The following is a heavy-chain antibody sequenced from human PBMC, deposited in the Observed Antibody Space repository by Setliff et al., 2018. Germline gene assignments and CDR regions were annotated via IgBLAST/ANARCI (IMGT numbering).Heavy chain of an antibody. CDR3: ARVRMVQGYYEFDY. V-gene: IGHV4-61*02. CDR2: IYTSGAT. J-gene: IGHJ4*02. Sequence: SQTLSLTCAVSGGSITSGSYYWSWIRQPAGGGLEWIGRIYTSGATNYSPFLKSRVTISVDMSKNQFSLKLTSVTAADTAVYYCARVRMVQGYYEFDYWGQGTLVTVSS. D-gene: IGHD3-10*01. CDR1: GGSITSGSYY.